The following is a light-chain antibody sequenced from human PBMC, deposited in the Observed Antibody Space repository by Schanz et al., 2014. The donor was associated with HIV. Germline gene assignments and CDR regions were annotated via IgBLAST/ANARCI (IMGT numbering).Light chain of an antibody. V-gene: IGKV3-15*01. Sequence: EVVMTQSPATLSVPPGGTVTLSCRASQSVSTMLDWFQQKPGQAPRLLIYRISTRATGIPARFSGSGSGTEFTLTINSLQSEDVAVYYCLQHNDWPWTFGQGTKVEIK. CDR2: RIS. CDR3: LQHNDWPWT. J-gene: IGKJ1*01. CDR1: QSVSTM.